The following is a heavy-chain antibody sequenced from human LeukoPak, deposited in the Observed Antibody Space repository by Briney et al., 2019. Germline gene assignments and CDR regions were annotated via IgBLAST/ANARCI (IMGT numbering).Heavy chain of an antibody. CDR3: ATYSSGLDAFDI. V-gene: IGHV1-18*01. Sequence: PRASVKVSCKASGYTFTSYGISWVRQAPGQGLEWMGWISAYSGNTNYAQKLQGRVTMTTDTSTSTAYMELRSLRSDDTAVYYCATYSSGLDAFDIWGQGTMVTVSS. J-gene: IGHJ3*02. CDR2: ISAYSGNT. CDR1: GYTFTSYG. D-gene: IGHD3-22*01.